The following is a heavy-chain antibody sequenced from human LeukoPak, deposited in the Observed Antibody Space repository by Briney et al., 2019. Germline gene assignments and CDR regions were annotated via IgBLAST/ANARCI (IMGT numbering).Heavy chain of an antibody. Sequence: GGSLRLSCAASGFTFSSYEMHWVRQAPGKGLEWISYISSSGSSIYYADSVKGRFTISRDNGKNSLYLQMNSLRAEGTAVYYCARVHYNTAMVDIDYWGQGTLVTVSS. V-gene: IGHV3-48*03. CDR2: ISSSGSSI. CDR1: GFTFSSYE. D-gene: IGHD5-18*01. CDR3: ARVHYNTAMVDIDY. J-gene: IGHJ4*02.